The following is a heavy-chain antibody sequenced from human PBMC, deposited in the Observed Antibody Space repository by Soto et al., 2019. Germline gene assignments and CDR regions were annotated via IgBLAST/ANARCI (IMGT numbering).Heavy chain of an antibody. CDR1: GFTFSSYA. J-gene: IGHJ4*02. D-gene: IGHD1-26*01. V-gene: IGHV3-30-3*01. Sequence: QVQLVESGGGVVQPGRSLRLSCAASGFTFSSYAMHWVRQAPGKGLEWVAVISYDGSNKYYADSVKGRFTISRDNSKNTLYLQMNSLRAEDTAVYYCARGPEMGWELRGDYWGQGTLVTVSS. CDR3: ARGPEMGWELRGDY. CDR2: ISYDGSNK.